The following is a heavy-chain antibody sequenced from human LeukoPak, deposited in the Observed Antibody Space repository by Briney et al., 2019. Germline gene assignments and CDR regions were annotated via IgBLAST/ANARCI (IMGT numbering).Heavy chain of an antibody. CDR1: GYTFTIYY. Sequence: GASVKVSCKASGYTFTIYYMHWVRQAPGQGLEWMGIINPSGGGTSYAQTFQGRVTMPRDTSTSTVYLELSRLRSEDTAVYYCARDYYYDSSGYYSFDYWGQGTLVTVSS. D-gene: IGHD3-22*01. CDR2: INPSGGGT. J-gene: IGHJ4*02. V-gene: IGHV1-46*01. CDR3: ARDYYYDSSGYYSFDY.